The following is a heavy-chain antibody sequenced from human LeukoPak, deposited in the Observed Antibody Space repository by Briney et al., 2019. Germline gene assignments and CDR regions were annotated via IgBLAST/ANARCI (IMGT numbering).Heavy chain of an antibody. Sequence: GEYLKISCKGSGYSFTTYWFCWVRQMPAKGLEWMGVIYPRDSDTSYIPSFQGQVTISADESISTAYLKWSSLKASDSAMYYCARVRDCSGGSCYSFHYWGQGALVTVSS. D-gene: IGHD2-15*01. CDR1: GYSFTTYW. CDR3: ARVRDCSGGSCYSFHY. J-gene: IGHJ4*02. CDR2: IYPRDSDT. V-gene: IGHV5-51*01.